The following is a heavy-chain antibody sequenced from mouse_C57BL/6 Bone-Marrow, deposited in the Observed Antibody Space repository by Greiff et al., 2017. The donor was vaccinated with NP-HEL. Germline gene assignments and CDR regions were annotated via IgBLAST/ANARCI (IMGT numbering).Heavy chain of an antibody. CDR1: GFTFSDYY. D-gene: IGHD2-4*01. V-gene: IGHV5-12*01. CDR2: ISNGGGST. J-gene: IGHJ4*01. CDR3: ARRGYDYSYAMDY. Sequence: EVKVVESGGGLVQPGGSLKLSCAASGFTFSDYYMYWVRQTPEKRLEWVAYISNGGGSTYYPDTVKGRFTISRDNAKNTLYLQMSRLKSEDTAMYYCARRGYDYSYAMDYWGQGTSVTVSS.